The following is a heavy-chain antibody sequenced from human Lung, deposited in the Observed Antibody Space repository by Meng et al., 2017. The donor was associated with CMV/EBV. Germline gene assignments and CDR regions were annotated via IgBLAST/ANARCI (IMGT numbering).Heavy chain of an antibody. D-gene: IGHD1-26*01. V-gene: IGHV1-2*02. CDR3: ARSRARTSFHET. CDR1: GYTFTGYY. Sequence: ASLKVFCYASGYTFTGYYMHWVRHAPGQGLEWMGWINPNSGGTNYAQKFQGRVTMTRDTSISTAYMELSRLRSDDTAVYYCARSRARTSFHETGGQGTVVTVSS. J-gene: IGHJ4*02. CDR2: INPNSGGT.